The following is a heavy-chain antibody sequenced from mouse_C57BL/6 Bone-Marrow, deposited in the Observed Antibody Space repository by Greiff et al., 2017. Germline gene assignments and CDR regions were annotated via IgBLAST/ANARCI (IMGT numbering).Heavy chain of an antibody. V-gene: IGHV5-4*01. CDR3: ERGGITTVVASYAMDY. Sequence: EVQRVESGGGLVKPGGSLKLSCAASGFTFSSYAMSWVRQTPEKRLEWVATISDGGSYTYYPDNVKGRFTISRDNAKNNLYLQMRHLKSEDTDMYYCERGGITTVVASYAMDYWGQGTSVTVSA. D-gene: IGHD1-1*01. CDR1: GFTFSSYA. CDR2: ISDGGSYT. J-gene: IGHJ4*01.